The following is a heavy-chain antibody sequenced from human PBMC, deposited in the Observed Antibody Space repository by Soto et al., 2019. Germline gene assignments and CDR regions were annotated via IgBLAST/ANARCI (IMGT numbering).Heavy chain of an antibody. D-gene: IGHD3-10*01. J-gene: IGHJ6*02. Sequence: GESLKISCKGSGYSFTSYWIGWVRQMPGKGLEWMGIIYPGDSDTRYSPSFQGQVTISADKSISTAYLQWSSLKASDTAMYYCALLLWFGELFSQHYYGMDVWGQGTTVTVSS. CDR1: GYSFTSYW. CDR3: ALLLWFGELFSQHYYGMDV. CDR2: IYPGDSDT. V-gene: IGHV5-51*01.